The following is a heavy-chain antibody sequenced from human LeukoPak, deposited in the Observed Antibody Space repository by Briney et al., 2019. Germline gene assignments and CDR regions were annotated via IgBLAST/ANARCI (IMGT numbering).Heavy chain of an antibody. V-gene: IGHV1-18*01. CDR1: GYTFTSYG. D-gene: IGHD2-2*02. Sequence: GASVKVSCKASGYTFTSYGISWVRQAPGQGLERMGWISAYNGNTNYAQKLQGRVTMTTDTSTSTAYMELRSLRSDDTAVYYCARDSTYCSSTSCYTYNWFDPWGQGTLVTVSS. J-gene: IGHJ5*02. CDR2: ISAYNGNT. CDR3: ARDSTYCSSTSCYTYNWFDP.